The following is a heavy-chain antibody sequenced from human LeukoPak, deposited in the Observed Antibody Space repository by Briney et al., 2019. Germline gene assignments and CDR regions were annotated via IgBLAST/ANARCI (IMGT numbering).Heavy chain of an antibody. J-gene: IGHJ4*02. D-gene: IGHD3-22*01. CDR1: GITLSNYG. CDR2: ISGSGGGT. CDR3: AKRGVVIRVILVGFHKEAYYFDS. V-gene: IGHV3-23*01. Sequence: GGSLRLSCAVSGITLSNYGMSWVRQAPGKGLEWVAGISGSGGGTNYADSGKGRFTVSRDNYKNTLYLQMNSLGAEDTAVYFCAKRGVVIRVILVGFHKEAYYFDSWGQGALVTVSS.